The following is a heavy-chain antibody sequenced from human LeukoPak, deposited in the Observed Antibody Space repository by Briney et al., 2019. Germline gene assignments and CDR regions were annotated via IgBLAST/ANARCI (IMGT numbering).Heavy chain of an antibody. CDR1: GFTFSDYR. J-gene: IGHJ6*02. CDR2: IKQDGSKT. Sequence: GGSLRLSCAASGFTFSDYRMNWVRQAPGKGLEWVANIKQDGSKTHYVDSVRGRFTISRDNAKSSLYLQMNSLRAEDTALYYCVRAMDVWGQGTTVTVSS. V-gene: IGHV3-7*01. CDR3: VRAMDV.